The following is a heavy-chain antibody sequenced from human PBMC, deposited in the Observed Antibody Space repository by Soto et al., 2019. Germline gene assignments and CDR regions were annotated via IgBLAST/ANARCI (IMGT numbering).Heavy chain of an antibody. Sequence: SLRLSCAASGFTFSSYGMHWVRQAPGKGLEWVAVISYDGSNKYYADSVKGRFTISRDNSKNTLYLRMNSLRAEDTAVYYCAKGEKIAAAGTRGNPGTAGYWGQGTLVTAPQ. CDR1: GFTFSSYG. CDR3: AKGEKIAAAGTRGNPGTAGY. J-gene: IGHJ4*02. D-gene: IGHD6-13*01. V-gene: IGHV3-30*18. CDR2: ISYDGSNK.